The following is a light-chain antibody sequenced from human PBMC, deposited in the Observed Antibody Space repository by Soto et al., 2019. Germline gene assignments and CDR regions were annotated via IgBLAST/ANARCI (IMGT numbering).Light chain of an antibody. V-gene: IGKV3-20*01. Sequence: DIELTQYPCTLSLSLGESPTLSCRASQRLTSRYLAWYRQRPGQAPRLLXXCQXTRATGIPDRFSGSGSGRDFTLTISRLEPEYFSTYYCQHADRFPIITFGQGTRLDI. CDR1: QRLTSRY. J-gene: IGKJ5*01. CDR3: QHADRFPIIT. CDR2: CQX.